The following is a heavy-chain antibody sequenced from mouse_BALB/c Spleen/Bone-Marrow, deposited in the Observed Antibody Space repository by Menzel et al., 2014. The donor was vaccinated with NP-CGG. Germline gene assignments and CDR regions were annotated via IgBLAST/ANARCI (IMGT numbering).Heavy chain of an antibody. CDR1: GYTFTSYW. Sequence: VQLQQSGAELAKPGASVKMSCKASGYTFTSYWMHWVKQRPGQGLEWIGYINPSSGYNEYNQKFKDKATLTADKSSSTAYMQLSSLTSEDSAVYYCAGYYYGEGFAYWGQGTLVTASA. CDR3: AGYYYGEGFAY. D-gene: IGHD1-1*01. CDR2: INPSSGYN. J-gene: IGHJ3*01. V-gene: IGHV1-7*01.